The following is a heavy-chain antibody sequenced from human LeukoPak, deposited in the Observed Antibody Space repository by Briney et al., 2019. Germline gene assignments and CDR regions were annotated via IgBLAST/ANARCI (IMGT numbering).Heavy chain of an antibody. CDR1: GRTISSYGKY. CDR2: IYYSGST. V-gene: IGHV4-61*05. D-gene: IGHD3-10*01. CDR3: ARHSRYGSGFDY. J-gene: IGHJ4*02. Sequence: SQTLSLPCTVSGRTISSYGKYWGRVRQPPGKELEWIGYIYYSGSTNYNPSLKSRATISVDTSKNQFSLKLSSVTAADTAVYYCARHSRYGSGFDYWGQGTLVTVSS.